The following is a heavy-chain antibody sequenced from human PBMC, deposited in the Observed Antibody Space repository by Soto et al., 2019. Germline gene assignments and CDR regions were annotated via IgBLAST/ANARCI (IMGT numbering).Heavy chain of an antibody. CDR2: ISWNSGNI. D-gene: IGHD6-6*01. CDR1: GFTFDDYA. CDR3: AKDITYSGSSGFDY. V-gene: IGHV3-9*01. Sequence: DVQLVESGGGLVQPGRSLRLSCAASGFTFDDYAMHWVRQAPGKGLEWVSSISWNSGNIGYADSVKGRFTISRDNAKNSLYLQMNSLRAEDTALYYCAKDITYSGSSGFDYWGRGTLVTVSS. J-gene: IGHJ4*02.